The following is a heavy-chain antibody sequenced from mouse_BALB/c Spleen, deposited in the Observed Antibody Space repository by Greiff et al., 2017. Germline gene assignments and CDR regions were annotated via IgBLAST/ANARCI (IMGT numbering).Heavy chain of an antibody. V-gene: IGHV5-17*02. D-gene: IGHD2-3*01. CDR3: ARGGIYDGYFDY. Sequence: EVQVVESGGGLVQPGGSRKLSCAASGFTFSSFGMHWVRQAPEKGLEWVAYISSGSSTIYYADTVKGRFTISRDNPKNTLFLQMTSLRSEDTAMYYCARGGIYDGYFDYWGQGTTLTVSS. CDR1: GFTFSSFG. J-gene: IGHJ2*01. CDR2: ISSGSSTI.